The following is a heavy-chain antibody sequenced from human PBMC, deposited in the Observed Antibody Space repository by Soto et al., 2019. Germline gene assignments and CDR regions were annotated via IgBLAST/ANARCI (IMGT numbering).Heavy chain of an antibody. CDR1: GDTFSSYG. J-gene: IGHJ4*02. CDR2: IIPIRGPT. Sequence: QVQLVQSGAEVKKPGSSVKVSCRASGDTFSSYGFSWVRQAPGQGLEWMGVIIPIRGPTNYAQKFQARITITADKSTSTAYMELSSLRSEDTAVYYCARGFHTVSYFDYWGQGTLVTVSS. CDR3: ARGFHTVSYFDY. D-gene: IGHD4-17*01. V-gene: IGHV1-69*06.